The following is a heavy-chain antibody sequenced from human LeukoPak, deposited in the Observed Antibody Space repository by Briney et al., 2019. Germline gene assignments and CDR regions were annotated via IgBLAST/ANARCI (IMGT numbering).Heavy chain of an antibody. Sequence: GGSLRLSCAASGFTFSNYWMHWVRQAPGKGRVWVSRINSDASMTDYADSVNGRFTISRDNAKNTLYLQMNSLRADDTAMYYCTRYYNSLDYWGQGTLVTVSS. J-gene: IGHJ4*02. CDR3: TRYYNSLDY. CDR1: GFTFSNYW. CDR2: INSDASMT. V-gene: IGHV3-74*01. D-gene: IGHD5-24*01.